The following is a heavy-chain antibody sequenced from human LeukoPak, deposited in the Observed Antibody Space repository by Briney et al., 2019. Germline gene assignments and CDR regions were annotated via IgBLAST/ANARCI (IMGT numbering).Heavy chain of an antibody. J-gene: IGHJ4*02. CDR3: AKNSWYSWQYFFDY. CDR1: GFTFSNYA. V-gene: IGHV3-23*01. CDR2: ISGGGGPT. Sequence: GGSLRLSCAASGFTFSNYAMSWVRQAPGKGLEWVSAISGGGGPTYYADSVKGRFTISRDNSKNTLYLQMNSLRVEDAAVYFCAKNSWYSWQYFFDYWGQGTLVTVSS. D-gene: IGHD6-13*01.